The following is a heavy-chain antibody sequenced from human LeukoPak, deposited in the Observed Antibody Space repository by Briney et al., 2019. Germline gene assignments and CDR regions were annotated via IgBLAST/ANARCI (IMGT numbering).Heavy chain of an antibody. CDR1: GFTFSSYS. V-gene: IGHV3-21*03. Sequence: GGSLRLSCAASGFTFSSYSMNWVRRAPGKGLEWVSSISSSSSYIYYADSVKGRFTISRDNAKNSLYLQMNSLKTEDTAVYYCTRDRIKDFWSGYGYWGQGTLVTVSS. CDR2: ISSSSSYI. J-gene: IGHJ4*02. D-gene: IGHD3-3*01. CDR3: TRDRIKDFWSGYGY.